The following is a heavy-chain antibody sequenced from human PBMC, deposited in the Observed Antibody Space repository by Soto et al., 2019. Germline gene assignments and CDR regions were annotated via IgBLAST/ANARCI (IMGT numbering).Heavy chain of an antibody. Sequence: SETLSLTCTVSGGSISSSSYYWGWIRQPPGKGLEWIGSIYYSGSTYYNPSLKSRVTISVDTSKNQFSLKLSSVTAADTAVHYCARAAGSRYYYYYGMDVWGQGTTVTVSS. D-gene: IGHD3-10*01. V-gene: IGHV4-39*01. CDR1: GGSISSSSYY. J-gene: IGHJ6*02. CDR3: ARAAGSRYYYYYGMDV. CDR2: IYYSGST.